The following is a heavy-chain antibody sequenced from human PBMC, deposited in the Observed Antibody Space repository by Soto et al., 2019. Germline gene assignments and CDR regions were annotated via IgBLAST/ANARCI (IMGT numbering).Heavy chain of an antibody. Sequence: PGGSLRLSCAASGFTFSSYAMHWVRQAPGKGLERVAVISYDGSNKYYADSVKGRFTISRDNSKNTLYLQMNSLRAEDTAVYYCARDRPRIAVAGTLDYWGQGTLVTVSS. D-gene: IGHD6-19*01. CDR1: GFTFSSYA. CDR2: ISYDGSNK. V-gene: IGHV3-30-3*01. CDR3: ARDRPRIAVAGTLDY. J-gene: IGHJ4*02.